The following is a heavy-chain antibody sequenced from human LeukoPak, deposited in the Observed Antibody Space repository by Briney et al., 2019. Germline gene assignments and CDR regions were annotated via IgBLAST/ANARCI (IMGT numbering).Heavy chain of an antibody. CDR2: IIPIFGTA. CDR3: SRGIIGGHDFDY. D-gene: IGHD3-10*01. CDR1: GGTFSSYA. J-gene: IGHJ4*02. V-gene: IGHV1-69*13. Sequence: SVKVSCKASGGTFSSYAISWVRQAPGHGLEWMGGIIPIFGTANYAQKFQGRVTITADESTSTAYMELSSLRSEDTAVYYCSRGIIGGHDFDYWGQGTLVTVSS.